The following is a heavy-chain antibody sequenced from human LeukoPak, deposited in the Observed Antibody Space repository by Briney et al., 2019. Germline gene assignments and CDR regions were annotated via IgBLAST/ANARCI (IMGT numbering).Heavy chain of an antibody. V-gene: IGHV3-11*04. D-gene: IGHD3-3*01. CDR2: ISSSGSTI. CDR1: GFTLSDYY. Sequence: GGSLRLSCAASGFTLSDYYMSWIRQAPGKGLEWVSYISSSGSTIYYADSVKGRFTISRDNAKNSLYLQMNSLRAEDTAVYYCARAGAYDFWSGYYSINWFDPWGQGTLVTVSS. J-gene: IGHJ5*02. CDR3: ARAGAYDFWSGYYSINWFDP.